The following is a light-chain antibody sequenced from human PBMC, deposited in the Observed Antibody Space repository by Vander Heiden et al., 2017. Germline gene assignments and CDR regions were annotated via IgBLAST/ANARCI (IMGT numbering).Light chain of an antibody. CDR3: QQTDSNPSVT. J-gene: IGKJ3*01. CDR1: QSISSY. CDR2: AAS. Sequence: DIQMTQSPSSLSASVGDRVTITCRASQSISSYLNWYQQKPGKAPKLLIYAASSLQSGVPSRFSGSGYGKDFTLTISSRQPEDFAAYYCQQTDSNPSVTFGHGTKVXIK. V-gene: IGKV1-39*01.